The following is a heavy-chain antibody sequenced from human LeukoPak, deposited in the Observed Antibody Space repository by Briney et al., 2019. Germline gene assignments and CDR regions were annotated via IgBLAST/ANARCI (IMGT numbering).Heavy chain of an antibody. V-gene: IGHV1-69*04. CDR1: GGTLSSYA. J-gene: IGHJ1*01. CDR3: ATYSSSNGREFQY. Sequence: ASVKVSCKASGGTLSSYAISWVRQAPGQGLEWMGRIIPILGIANYAQKFQGRVTITADKSTSTAYMELSSLRSEDTAVYYCATYSSSNGREFQYWGQGTLVTVSS. D-gene: IGHD2-2*01. CDR2: IIPILGIA.